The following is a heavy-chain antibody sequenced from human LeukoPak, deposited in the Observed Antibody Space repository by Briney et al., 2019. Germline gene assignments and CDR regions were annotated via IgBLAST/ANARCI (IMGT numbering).Heavy chain of an antibody. CDR3: ARGGWNKFDY. CDR1: GGSISSYY. V-gene: IGHV4-59*01. D-gene: IGHD3-22*01. CDR2: IYYSGYT. Sequence: PSETLSLTCTVSGGSISSYYWSWIRQPPGKGLEWIGCIYYSGYTNYKSSLKSRVTISVDTSKNQFSLKLSSVTAADTAVYYCARGGWNKFDYWGQGTLVTVSS. J-gene: IGHJ4*02.